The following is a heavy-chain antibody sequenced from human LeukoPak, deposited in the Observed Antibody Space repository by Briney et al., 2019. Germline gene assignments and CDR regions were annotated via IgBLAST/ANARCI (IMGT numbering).Heavy chain of an antibody. CDR2: INHSGST. Sequence: SETLSLTCAVYGGSFSGYYWSWIRQPPRKGLEWIGEINHSGSTNYNPSLKSRVTISVDTSKNQFSLKLSSVTAADTAVYYCARGPRGYSYGYFDYWGQGTLVTVSS. D-gene: IGHD5-18*01. J-gene: IGHJ4*02. CDR1: GGSFSGYY. CDR3: ARGPRGYSYGYFDY. V-gene: IGHV4-34*01.